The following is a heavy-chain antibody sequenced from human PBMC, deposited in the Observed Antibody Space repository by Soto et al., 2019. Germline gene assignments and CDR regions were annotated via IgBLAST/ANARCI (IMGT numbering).Heavy chain of an antibody. CDR2: IYNGDRT. CDR3: ARDGRDSYGHRVDY. J-gene: IGHJ4*02. D-gene: IGHD5-18*01. CDR1: GLTVHSNY. V-gene: IGHV3-53*02. Sequence: EVQLVETGGGLMQPGGSLRLSCAASGLTVHSNYMSWARQAPGQGLEWVSVIYNGDRTYYAESVRGRFTISRDNSKSTLYLQMNSLRAEDTAVYYCARDGRDSYGHRVDYWGQGTLVTVSS.